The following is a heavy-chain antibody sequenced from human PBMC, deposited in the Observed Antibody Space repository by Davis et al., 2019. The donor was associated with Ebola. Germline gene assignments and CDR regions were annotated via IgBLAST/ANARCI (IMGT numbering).Heavy chain of an antibody. CDR1: GYTFTGYY. D-gene: IGHD3-10*01. Sequence: SVKVSCKASGYTFTGYYMHWVRQAPGQGLEWLGGIIPIFGTANYAQKFQGRVTITADESTSTAYMELSSLRSEDTAVYYCAHQKGVRGAYDYWGQGTLVTVSS. CDR3: AHQKGVRGAYDY. CDR2: IIPIFGTA. J-gene: IGHJ4*02. V-gene: IGHV1-69*13.